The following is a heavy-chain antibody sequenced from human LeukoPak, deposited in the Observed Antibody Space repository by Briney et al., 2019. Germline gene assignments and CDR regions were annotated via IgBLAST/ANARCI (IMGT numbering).Heavy chain of an antibody. Sequence: PGGSLRLSCAASGFTFSSYAMRWVRQAPGKGLECVSPISISGGSTYYADSVKGRFTISRDNSKNTLYLQINSLRAEDTAVYYCASVENTAMVPWGQGTLVTVSS. CDR2: ISISGGST. CDR3: ASVENTAMVP. V-gene: IGHV3-23*01. J-gene: IGHJ4*02. CDR1: GFTFSSYA. D-gene: IGHD5-18*01.